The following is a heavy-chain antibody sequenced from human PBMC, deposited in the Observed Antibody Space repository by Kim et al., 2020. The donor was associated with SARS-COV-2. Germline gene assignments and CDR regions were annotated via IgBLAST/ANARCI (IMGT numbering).Heavy chain of an antibody. D-gene: IGHD3-10*01. V-gene: IGHV1-3*01. J-gene: IGHJ4*02. CDR3: ARGYGSGSFYYPY. Sequence: SQKFQGRVTFSRDTSANTAYMDLSSLTSEDTAVYYCARGYGSGSFYYPYWGQGALVTVSS.